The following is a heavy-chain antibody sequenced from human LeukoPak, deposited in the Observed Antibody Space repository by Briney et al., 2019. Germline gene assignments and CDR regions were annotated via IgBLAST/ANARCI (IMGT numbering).Heavy chain of an antibody. D-gene: IGHD4-17*01. V-gene: IGHV3-64D*06. CDR1: GFTFSSYA. Sequence: GGSLRLSCSASGFTFSSYAMHWVRQAPGKGLEYVSAISSNGGSTYYADSMKGRFTISRDNSKNTLYLQMSSLRAEDTAVYYCVKDLFDYGDYGGGFGYWGQGTLVTVSS. CDR2: ISSNGGST. J-gene: IGHJ4*02. CDR3: VKDLFDYGDYGGGFGY.